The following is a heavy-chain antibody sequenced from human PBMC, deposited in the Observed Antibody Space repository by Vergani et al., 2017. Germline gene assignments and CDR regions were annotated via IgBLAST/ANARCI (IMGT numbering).Heavy chain of an antibody. D-gene: IGHD1-26*01. CDR1: GFPLSNAW. J-gene: IGHJ4*02. Sequence: EAYLVQSGGGLVQPGGSLRLSCAASGFPLSNAWIHWVRQGPGKGLEWVSRVGFDGSDTVYADSVKGRFTISKDSAMNTVHLQMTNVRAEDTAVYFCARDGAGTIDFDYWGPGILVTVSS. CDR3: ARDGAGTIDFDY. V-gene: IGHV3-74*01. CDR2: VGFDGSDT.